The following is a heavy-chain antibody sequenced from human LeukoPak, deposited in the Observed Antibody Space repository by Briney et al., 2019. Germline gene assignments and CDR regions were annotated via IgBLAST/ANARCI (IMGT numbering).Heavy chain of an antibody. Sequence: PSETLSLTCTVSVGSLSSYYWSWLRQPPGEGLEWIGYIYYGGSTNYNPSLKSRVTISVDTSKNQFSLKLSSVTAADTAVYYCARAGRRQLATYYIDYWGQGTLVTVSS. CDR2: IYYGGST. D-gene: IGHD6-13*01. V-gene: IGHV4-59*01. CDR1: VGSLSSYY. J-gene: IGHJ4*02. CDR3: ARAGRRQLATYYIDY.